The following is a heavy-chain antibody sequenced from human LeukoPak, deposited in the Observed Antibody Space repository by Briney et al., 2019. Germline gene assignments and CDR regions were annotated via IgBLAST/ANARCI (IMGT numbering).Heavy chain of an antibody. D-gene: IGHD3-10*01. CDR2: IWNDGSNE. CDR1: GFTFSRYG. V-gene: IGHV3-33*06. J-gene: IGHJ3*02. CDR3: AKRDAKISGSDSFGI. Sequence: GRSLRLSCAASGFTFSRYGMHWVRQAPGKGLEWVAVIWNDGSNEKYADSVKGRFTISRDNSENTLYLQMNSLRAEDTAMYYCAKRDAKISGSDSFGIWGQGTMVTVSS.